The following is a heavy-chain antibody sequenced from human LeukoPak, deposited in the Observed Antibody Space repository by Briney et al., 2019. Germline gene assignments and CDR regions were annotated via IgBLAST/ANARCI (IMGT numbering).Heavy chain of an antibody. CDR2: INEDGSGK. J-gene: IGHJ6*04. CDR3: ARDDGDV. V-gene: IGHV3-7*01. Sequence: GGSLRLSCVSSGFTFSDYWMKWVRQAPGKGLEWVASINEDGSGKFSVGSVKDRITISRDNTRNSLDLQINSLTVEDTAIYYCARDDGDVWGTGTTVTVSS. CDR1: GFTFSDYW.